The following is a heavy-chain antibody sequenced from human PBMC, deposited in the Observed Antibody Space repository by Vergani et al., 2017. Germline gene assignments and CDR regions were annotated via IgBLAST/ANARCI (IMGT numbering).Heavy chain of an antibody. V-gene: IGHV3-21*01. Sequence: EVQLVESGGGLVKPGGSLRLSCAASGFTFSSYSMNWVRQAPGKGLEWVSSISSSSSYIYYADSVKGRFTISRDNAKNSLYLQMNSLRAEDTAVYYCARDYSNPGLDNWFDPWGQGTLVTVSS. CDR2: ISSSSSYI. D-gene: IGHD4-11*01. J-gene: IGHJ5*02. CDR1: GFTFSSYS. CDR3: ARDYSNPGLDNWFDP.